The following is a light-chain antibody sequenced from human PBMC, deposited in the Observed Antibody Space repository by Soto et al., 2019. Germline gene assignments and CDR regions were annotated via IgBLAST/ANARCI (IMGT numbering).Light chain of an antibody. CDR3: QQYATSPLT. CDR1: QSLSNNF. V-gene: IGKV3-20*01. Sequence: DIVLTQSPGTLSLSPWDRAALSCGASQSLSNNFLAWYQQKPGQAPRLLISGASSRATGIPDRFSGSGSGTDFTLTITRVEPEDFAVYYCQQYATSPLTFGGGTKVEIK. J-gene: IGKJ4*01. CDR2: GAS.